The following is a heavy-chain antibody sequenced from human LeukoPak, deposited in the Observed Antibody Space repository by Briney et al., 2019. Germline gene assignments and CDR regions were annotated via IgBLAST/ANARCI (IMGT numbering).Heavy chain of an antibody. Sequence: GGSLRLSCVASAFTVSRNYMSWVRQAPGKGLEWVSAIYTDGTTHFADYVKGRVAISRDNSKNTLYLQMDSLRSEATALYYCARHYGGDPGAFDMWGPGTMVTVSS. V-gene: IGHV3-66*04. CDR1: AFTVSRNY. CDR2: IYTDGTT. D-gene: IGHD2-21*02. J-gene: IGHJ3*02. CDR3: ARHYGGDPGAFDM.